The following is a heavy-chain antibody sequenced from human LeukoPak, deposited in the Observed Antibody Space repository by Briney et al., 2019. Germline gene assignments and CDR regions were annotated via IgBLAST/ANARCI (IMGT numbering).Heavy chain of an antibody. CDR3: AGGGSGWYSEY. CDR1: GFSFSNYW. V-gene: IGHV3-74*01. Sequence: PGGSLRLSCAASGFSFSNYWMHWVRQAPGKGLVRVSRINTDGSSTNYADSVKGRFTISRDNAKNTLYLQMNSLRAEDTAVYYCAGGGSGWYSEYWGQGTLVTVSS. D-gene: IGHD6-19*01. J-gene: IGHJ4*02. CDR2: INTDGSST.